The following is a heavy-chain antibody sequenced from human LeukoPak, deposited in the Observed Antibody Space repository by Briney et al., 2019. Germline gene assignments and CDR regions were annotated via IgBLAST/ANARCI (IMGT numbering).Heavy chain of an antibody. CDR3: ARGRRLLLYAEYFQH. CDR2: IYYSGST. V-gene: IGHV4-59*12. CDR1: GGSISSYY. J-gene: IGHJ1*01. D-gene: IGHD2-15*01. Sequence: PSETLSLTCTVSGGSISSYYWSWVRQPPGKGLEWIGYIYYSGSTNYNPSLKSRVTISVDTSKNQSSLKLSSVTAADTAVYYCARGRRLLLYAEYFQHWGQGTLVTVSS.